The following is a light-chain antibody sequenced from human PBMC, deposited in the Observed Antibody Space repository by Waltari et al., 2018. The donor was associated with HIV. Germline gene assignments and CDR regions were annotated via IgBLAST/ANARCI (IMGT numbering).Light chain of an antibody. V-gene: IGKV3-20*01. CDR1: QSISSNY. Sequence: EIVLTQSPGTLSLSPWERATLSCRASQSISSNYLAWYQQKPGQAPRLLMYGASTRATGIPDRFSGSGSGTDFTLTISRPEPEDVAVYYCQQYGSSPGTFGGGTKIQIK. J-gene: IGKJ4*01. CDR3: QQYGSSPGT. CDR2: GAS.